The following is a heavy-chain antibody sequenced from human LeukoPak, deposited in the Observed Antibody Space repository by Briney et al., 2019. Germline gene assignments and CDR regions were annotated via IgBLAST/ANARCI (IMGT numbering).Heavy chain of an antibody. CDR2: ISGSGSTI. J-gene: IGHJ4*02. Sequence: PGGSLRLSCAASEFTFSSYEMNWVRQAPGKGLEWVSYISGSGSTIYYADSVRGRFTISRDNSKNTLYLQMNSLRAEDAAVYFCAKAPVTSCRGAYCYPFDSWGQGTLVTVSS. D-gene: IGHD2-21*01. V-gene: IGHV3-48*03. CDR1: EFTFSSYE. CDR3: AKAPVTSCRGAYCYPFDS.